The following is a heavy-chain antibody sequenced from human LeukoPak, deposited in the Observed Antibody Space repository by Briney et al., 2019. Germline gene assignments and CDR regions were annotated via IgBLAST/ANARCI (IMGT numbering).Heavy chain of an antibody. V-gene: IGHV3-23*01. CDR2: VSGTGDGT. D-gene: IGHD6-13*01. J-gene: IGHJ4*02. CDR1: GFTFNNYV. CDR3: AKASREYSSTWYY. Sequence: GGSLRLSCAASGFTFNNYVMSWVRQAPGKGLEWVSSVSGTGDGTYYADSVKGRFTISRDNFKNRLYLQMNSLRDDDTAVYYCAKASREYSSTWYYWGQGTLVTVSS.